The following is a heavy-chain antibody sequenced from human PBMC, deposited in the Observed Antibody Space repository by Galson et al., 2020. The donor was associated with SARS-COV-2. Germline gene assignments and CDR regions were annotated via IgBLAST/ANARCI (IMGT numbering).Heavy chain of an antibody. CDR3: ARPDAAGWVDP. CDR2: ISYSGST. V-gene: IGHV4-39*01. D-gene: IGHD2-2*01. CDR1: GDSITSSSYY. Sequence: SETLSLTCTVSGDSITSSSYYWGWIRQPPGKGLEWIGYISYSGSTYYNPSLNSRVTISVDTSKNQFSLKLTAVTAADTGVYFCARPDAAGWVDPWGQGTLVTVSS. J-gene: IGHJ5*02.